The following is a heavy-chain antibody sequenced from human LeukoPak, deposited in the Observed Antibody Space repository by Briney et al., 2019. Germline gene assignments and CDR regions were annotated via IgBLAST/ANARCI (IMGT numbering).Heavy chain of an antibody. J-gene: IGHJ4*02. CDR3: ARARSGWWDPFDY. CDR2: IYYSGST. CDR1: GGSISSYY. Sequence: SETLSLTCTVSGGSISSYYWSWIRQPSGKGLEWIGYIYYSGSTNYNPSLKSRVTISVDTSKNQFSLKLSSVTAADTAVYYCARARSGWWDPFDYWGQGTLVTVSS. V-gene: IGHV4-59*01. D-gene: IGHD6-19*01.